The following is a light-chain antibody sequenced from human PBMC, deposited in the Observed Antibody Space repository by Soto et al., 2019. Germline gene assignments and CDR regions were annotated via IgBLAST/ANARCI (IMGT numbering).Light chain of an antibody. CDR2: EDS. CDR1: SSDVGNYNL. CDR3: CSSAGSGTLVL. J-gene: IGLJ2*01. Sequence: QSALTQPASVSGSPGQSITISCTGTSSDVGNYNLVSWYQQHPGKAPKLMIYEDSKRPSGVSYRFSGSKSGNTASLTISGLQAADEADYYCCSSAGSGTLVLFGGGTKLTVL. V-gene: IGLV2-23*01.